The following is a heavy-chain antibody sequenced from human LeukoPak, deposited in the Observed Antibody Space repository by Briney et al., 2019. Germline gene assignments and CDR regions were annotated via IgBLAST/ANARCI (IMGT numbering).Heavy chain of an antibody. CDR3: ARDLGYNYGHTFDY. CDR1: GGSISSYS. J-gene: IGHJ4*02. CDR2: IYYSGST. Sequence: SETLSLTYTVSGGSISSYSWNWIRHPPGKGLEWIGYIYYSGSTNYNPSLKSRVTISVDTSKNQFSLKLTSVTAADTAVYYCARDLGYNYGHTFDYWSQGTLVIVSS. V-gene: IGHV4-59*01. D-gene: IGHD5-18*01.